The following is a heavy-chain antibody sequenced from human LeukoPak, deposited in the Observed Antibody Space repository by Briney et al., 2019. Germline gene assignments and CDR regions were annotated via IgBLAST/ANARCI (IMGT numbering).Heavy chain of an antibody. CDR1: GYSISSGYY. V-gene: IGHV4-38-2*02. D-gene: IGHD1-26*01. Sequence: SETLSLTCTVSGYSISSGYYWGWIRQPPGKGLEWIGSIYHSGITYYNPSLKSRVTISVDTSKNQFSLQLNSVTPEDTAVYYCARDRGLLRYYFDYWGQGTLVTVSS. CDR3: ARDRGLLRYYFDY. J-gene: IGHJ4*02. CDR2: IYHSGIT.